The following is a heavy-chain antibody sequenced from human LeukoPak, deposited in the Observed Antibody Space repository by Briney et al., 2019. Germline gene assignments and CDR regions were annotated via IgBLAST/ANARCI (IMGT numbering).Heavy chain of an antibody. CDR3: ARGFNYAFDY. D-gene: IGHD2-2*01. CDR1: GFTFSVYE. V-gene: IGHV3-48*03. CDR2: ITSGGGTI. J-gene: IGHJ4*02. Sequence: GGSLRLSCAASGFTFSVYEMNWVRQAPGKGLEWFSYITSGGGTIYYADSVKGRFTISRDNAKNSLYLQMNSLRADDAATYYCARGFNYAFDYWGQGTLVTVSS.